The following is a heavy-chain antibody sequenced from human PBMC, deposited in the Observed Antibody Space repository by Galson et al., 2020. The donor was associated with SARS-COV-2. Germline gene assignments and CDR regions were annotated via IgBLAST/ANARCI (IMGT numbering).Heavy chain of an antibody. CDR2: INHSGST. Sequence: SETLSLTCAVYGGSFSGYYWSWIRQPPGKVLEWIGEINHSGSTNYNPSLKSRVTISVDTSKNQFSLKLSSVTAADTAVYYCAREVRLRYFDWFRMYYFDYWGQGTLVTVSS. CDR3: AREVRLRYFDWFRMYYFDY. V-gene: IGHV4-34*01. D-gene: IGHD3-9*01. CDR1: GGSFSGYY. J-gene: IGHJ4*02.